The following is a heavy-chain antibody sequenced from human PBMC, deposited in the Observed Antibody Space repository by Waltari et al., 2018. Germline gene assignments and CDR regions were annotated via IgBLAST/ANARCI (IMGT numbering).Heavy chain of an antibody. Sequence: EVQLVESGGGLVQPGGSLSLSCDASGFPFSSSSMNWVRQAPGKGLEWVSYVDSIGTTIYYADSVKGRFTISRDKAKNSLYLQMDSLRDEDTAVYYCASRGELVAGWYHWGQGALVTVSS. CDR3: ASRGELVAGWYH. D-gene: IGHD6-19*01. CDR2: VDSIGTTI. CDR1: GFPFSSSS. J-gene: IGHJ5*02. V-gene: IGHV3-48*02.